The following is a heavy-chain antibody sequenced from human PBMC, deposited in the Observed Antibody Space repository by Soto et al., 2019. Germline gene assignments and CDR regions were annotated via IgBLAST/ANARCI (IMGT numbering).Heavy chain of an antibody. Sequence: GGSLRLSCAASGFTFSSYAMHWVRQAPGKGLEWVAVISYDGSNKYYADSVKGRFTISRDNSKNTLYLQMNSLRAEDTAVYYCARAAYCGGDCYSYYYYGMDVWGPGTTVTVS. CDR2: ISYDGSNK. D-gene: IGHD2-21*02. CDR3: ARAAYCGGDCYSYYYYGMDV. CDR1: GFTFSSYA. V-gene: IGHV3-30-3*01. J-gene: IGHJ6*02.